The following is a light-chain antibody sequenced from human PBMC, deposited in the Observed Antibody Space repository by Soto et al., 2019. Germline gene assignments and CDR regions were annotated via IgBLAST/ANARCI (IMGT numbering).Light chain of an antibody. CDR2: DNN. Sequence: QSVLTQPPSVSAAPGQEVTISCSGSSSNIGNNYVSWYQQLPGTAPKLLIYDNNKRPLGIPDRFSGSKSGTSATLGITGLQTGDEADYYCGTWDSSLSAVVFGGGTKVTVL. V-gene: IGLV1-51*01. J-gene: IGLJ2*01. CDR3: GTWDSSLSAVV. CDR1: SSNIGNNY.